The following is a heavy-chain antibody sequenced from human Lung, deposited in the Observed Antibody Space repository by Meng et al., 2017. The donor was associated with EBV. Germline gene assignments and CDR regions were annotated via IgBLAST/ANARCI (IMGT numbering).Heavy chain of an antibody. J-gene: IGHJ4*02. V-gene: IGHV4-4*02. CDR2: VYHRGDT. Sequence: QGQLQESGPGLVKPSGTLSLSCTVSGDSISSDIWGRWGRQPPGKGLEGIGEVYHRGDTNYNPSLKSRVDISVDKSKNQFYLSLFSVTAADTAVYYCGRDQGRELINHWGQGTLVTVSS. CDR1: GDSISSDIW. CDR3: GRDQGRELINH. D-gene: IGHD1-7*01.